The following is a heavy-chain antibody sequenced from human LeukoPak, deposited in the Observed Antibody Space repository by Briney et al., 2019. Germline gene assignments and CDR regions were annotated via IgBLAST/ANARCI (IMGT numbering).Heavy chain of an antibody. J-gene: IGHJ4*02. CDR1: GFTFSNYW. CDR2: IGGSGGIT. V-gene: IGHV3-23*01. D-gene: IGHD4-17*01. CDR3: AKDMSFGDYNDDY. Sequence: GGSLRLSCAASGFTFSNYWMHWVRQAPGKGLEWVSAIGGSGGITYYADSVKGRFTISRDNSKNTLYLQMNSLRAEDTAVYYCAKDMSFGDYNDDYWGQGTLVTVSS.